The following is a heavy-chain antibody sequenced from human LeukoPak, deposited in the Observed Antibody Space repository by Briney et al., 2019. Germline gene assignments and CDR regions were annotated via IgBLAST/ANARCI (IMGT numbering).Heavy chain of an antibody. Sequence: GASVKVSCKASGYTFTSYYMHWVRQAPGQGLEWMGIINPSGGSTSYAQKFQGRVTMTRDTSTSTVYMELSSLRSEDTAVYYCARDRGSSGWSPATDYWGQGTLVTVSS. V-gene: IGHV1-46*01. CDR2: INPSGGST. J-gene: IGHJ4*02. CDR3: ARDRGSSGWSPATDY. CDR1: GYTFTSYY. D-gene: IGHD6-19*01.